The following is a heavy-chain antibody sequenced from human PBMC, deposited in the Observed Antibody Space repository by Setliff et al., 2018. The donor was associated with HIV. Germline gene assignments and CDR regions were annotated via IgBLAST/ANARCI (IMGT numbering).Heavy chain of an antibody. J-gene: IGHJ3*02. D-gene: IGHD3-22*01. Sequence: SETLSLTCNVSGGSISSGGFYWNWIRQHPGKGLEWIGYIYNSGSTYYSPSLQSRLTISVDTSKNQLSLKLTSVTAADTAVYYRARLTYYYDTSGPAAAFDIWGQGTMVT. CDR2: IYNSGST. V-gene: IGHV4-31*03. CDR3: ARLTYYYDTSGPAAAFDI. CDR1: GGSISSGGFY.